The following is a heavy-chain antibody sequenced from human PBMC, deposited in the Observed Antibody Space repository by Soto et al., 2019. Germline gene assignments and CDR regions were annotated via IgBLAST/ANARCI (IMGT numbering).Heavy chain of an antibody. Sequence: EVQLLESGGGLVQPGGSLRLSCAASGFTFSRSAMTWVRQAPGKGLECLSVITGSGDNTYYADSVKGRFTISRDNSKNTLYLYMDSLRAEDTAVYYCANRADQRCGGGRRSFDYWGQGALVIVSS. CDR2: ITGSGDNT. CDR1: GFTFSRSA. V-gene: IGHV3-23*01. D-gene: IGHD2-15*01. CDR3: ANRADQRCGGGRRSFDY. J-gene: IGHJ4*02.